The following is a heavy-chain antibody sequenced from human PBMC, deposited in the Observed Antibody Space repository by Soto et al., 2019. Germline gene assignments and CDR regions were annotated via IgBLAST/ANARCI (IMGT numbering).Heavy chain of an antibody. CDR1: GFTFSTYA. J-gene: IGHJ4*02. D-gene: IGHD4-4*01. Sequence: GGSLRLSCAASGFTFSTYALTWVRQAPGEGLEWVSSIGYTDDTYYAPSVKGRFTISRDDSKGNLHLQMNSLRAEDTAVYYCAVRLTTTPLFYFDYWGQGTLVTVSS. V-gene: IGHV3-23*01. CDR3: AVRLTTTPLFYFDY. CDR2: IGYTDDT.